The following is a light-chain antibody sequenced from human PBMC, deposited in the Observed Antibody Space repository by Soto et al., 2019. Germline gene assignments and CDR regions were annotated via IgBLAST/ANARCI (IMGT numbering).Light chain of an antibody. Sequence: ELVLTQSPGTLSLSPGERATLSCRARQSVTTSHLAWYQQKPGQAPRLLIYAASTRAAGVPDRFSGSGSGTGFTRTISRLEPEDVATYYCQQVTTFPRTFGQGTKVEIK. V-gene: IGKV3-20*01. J-gene: IGKJ1*01. CDR1: QSVTTSH. CDR3: QQVTTFPRT. CDR2: AAS.